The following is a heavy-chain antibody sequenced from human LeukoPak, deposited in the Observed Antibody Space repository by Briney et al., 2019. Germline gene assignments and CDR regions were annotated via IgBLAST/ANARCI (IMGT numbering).Heavy chain of an antibody. Sequence: GGSLRLSCAASGFTFSSYWMHWVRQAPGKGLVWVSRINSDGSSTSYADSVKGRFTISRDNAKNTLYLQMNSLRAEDTAVYYCAREGDGGNPDYWGQGTLATVSS. CDR1: GFTFSSYW. CDR3: AREGDGGNPDY. D-gene: IGHD4-23*01. V-gene: IGHV3-74*01. J-gene: IGHJ4*02. CDR2: INSDGSST.